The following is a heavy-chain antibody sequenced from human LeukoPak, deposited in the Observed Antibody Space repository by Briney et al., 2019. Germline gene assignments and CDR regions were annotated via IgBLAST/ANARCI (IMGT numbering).Heavy chain of an antibody. J-gene: IGHJ3*02. CDR2: INPNSGGT. D-gene: IGHD2-2*02. V-gene: IGHV1-2*02. Sequence: ASVKVSCKASGYTFTGYYMHWVRQAPGQGLEWMGWINPNSGGTNYAQKFQGRVTMTRDTSISTAYMELSRLRSDDTAVYYCARGGFVVVPAAILDDAFDIWGQGTMVTVSS. CDR3: ARGGFVVVPAAILDDAFDI. CDR1: GYTFTGYY.